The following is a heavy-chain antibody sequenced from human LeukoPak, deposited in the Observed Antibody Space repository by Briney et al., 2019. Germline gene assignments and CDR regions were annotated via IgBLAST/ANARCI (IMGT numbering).Heavy chain of an antibody. CDR1: GYSFTSYW. CDR3: ARLLGDYSNYVWRHNWFDP. V-gene: IGHV5-51*01. J-gene: IGHJ5*02. Sequence: GESLKISCKGSGYSFTSYWIGWVRQMPGKGLEWMGIICPGDSDTRYSPSFQGQVTISADKSISTAYLQWSSLKASDTAMYYCARLLGDYSNYVWRHNWFDPWGQGTLVTVSS. D-gene: IGHD4-11*01. CDR2: ICPGDSDT.